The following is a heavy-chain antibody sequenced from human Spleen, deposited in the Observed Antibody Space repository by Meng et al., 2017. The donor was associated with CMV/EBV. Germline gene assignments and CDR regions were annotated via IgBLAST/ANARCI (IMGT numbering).Heavy chain of an antibody. D-gene: IGHD6-19*01. V-gene: IGHV4-38-2*02. CDR1: DYSISSGYY. CDR3: ATLPGYSSGWYPRWFDP. CDR2: IYHSGST. Sequence: SETLSLTCTVSDYSISSGYYWGWIRQPPRKGLEWIGSIYHSGSTYYNPSLKSRVTISVDTSKNQFSLKLSSVTTADTAVYYCATLPGYSSGWYPRWFDPWGQGTLVTVSS. J-gene: IGHJ5*02.